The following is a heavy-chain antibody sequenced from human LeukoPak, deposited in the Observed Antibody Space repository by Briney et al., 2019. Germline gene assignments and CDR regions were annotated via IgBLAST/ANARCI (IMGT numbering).Heavy chain of an antibody. CDR2: ISNNGDSI. J-gene: IGHJ4*02. V-gene: IGHV3-64D*09. CDR3: VKATSPSGGDY. CDR1: GFTFNSYA. Sequence: GGSLRLSCSASGFTFNSYAMYWVRQAPGKGLEYVSGISNNGDSIFHADSVKGRFTISRDNSNNTLYLQMSSLRAEDTAVYYCVKATSPSGGDYWGQGTLVTVCS. D-gene: IGHD6-19*01.